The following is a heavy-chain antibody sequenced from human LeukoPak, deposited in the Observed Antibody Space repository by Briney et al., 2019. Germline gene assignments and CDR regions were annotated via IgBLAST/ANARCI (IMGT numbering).Heavy chain of an antibody. J-gene: IGHJ4*02. Sequence: GGSLRLSCATSGFTVSSNYMSWVRQAPGKGLEWVSVIYSGDSTYYAGSVKGRFTISRDNSKNTLYLQMNSLRAEDTAVYYCARDAVTTVTTADYLGQGTLVTVSS. CDR3: ARDAVTTVTTADY. CDR1: GFTVSSNY. D-gene: IGHD4-17*01. CDR2: IYSGDST. V-gene: IGHV3-53*01.